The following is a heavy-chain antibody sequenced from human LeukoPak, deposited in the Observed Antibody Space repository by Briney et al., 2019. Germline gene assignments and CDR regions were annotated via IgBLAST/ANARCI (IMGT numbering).Heavy chain of an antibody. Sequence: PSETLSLTCAVYGGSFSGYYWSWIRQPPGKGLEWIGEINHSGSTNYNPPLKSRVTISVDTSKNQFSLKLSSVTAADTAVYYCARVNPGYRPDAFDIWGQGTMVTVSS. D-gene: IGHD6-13*01. CDR2: INHSGST. CDR3: ARVNPGYRPDAFDI. J-gene: IGHJ3*02. V-gene: IGHV4-34*01. CDR1: GGSFSGYY.